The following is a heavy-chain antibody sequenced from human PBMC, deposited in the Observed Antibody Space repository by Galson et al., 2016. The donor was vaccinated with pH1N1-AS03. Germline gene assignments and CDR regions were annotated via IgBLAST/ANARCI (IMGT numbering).Heavy chain of an antibody. CDR2: FKSKLSGGTI. Sequence: SLRLSCAASGFTFSNYDMNWVRQAPGKGLEWVARFKSKLSGGTIDYAAPVKGRFIVSRDDSRNTVHLQMNGLKTEDTAVYYCSMATGRTDFDYWGQGTLITVSS. CDR1: GFTFSNYD. D-gene: IGHD5-24*01. CDR3: SMATGRTDFDY. J-gene: IGHJ4*02. V-gene: IGHV3-15*01.